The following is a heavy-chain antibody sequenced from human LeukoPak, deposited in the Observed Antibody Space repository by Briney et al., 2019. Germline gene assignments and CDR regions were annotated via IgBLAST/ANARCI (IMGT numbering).Heavy chain of an antibody. Sequence: GGSLRLSCAVSGLTFSNYWMHWVRQAPGKGLVWVSRIYNDGSSTSYADSVKGRFTISRDNAKSTLYLQMNSLRAEDTAVYYCARDLSSWGATLYGVFDIWGQGTMVTVSS. V-gene: IGHV3-74*01. J-gene: IGHJ3*02. CDR2: IYNDGSST. D-gene: IGHD1-26*01. CDR1: GLTFSNYW. CDR3: ARDLSSWGATLYGVFDI.